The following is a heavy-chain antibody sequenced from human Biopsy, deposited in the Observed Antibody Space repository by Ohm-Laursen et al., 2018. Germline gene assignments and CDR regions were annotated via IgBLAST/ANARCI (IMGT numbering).Heavy chain of an antibody. CDR1: GGSVSSNVAY. J-gene: IGHJ5*02. Sequence: TLSLTCTVSGGSVSSNVAYWAWIRQPPGKGLESIGSIFYSGTTYYNPPLQSRVTMSVDTSKNQFFLNLTSVTAADTAVYYCARHPTGFWFNPWGQGTLVIVSS. V-gene: IGHV4-39*01. CDR3: ARHPTGFWFNP. CDR2: IFYSGTT.